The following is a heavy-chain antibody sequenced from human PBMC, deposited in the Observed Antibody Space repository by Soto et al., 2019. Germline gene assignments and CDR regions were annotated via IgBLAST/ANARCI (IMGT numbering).Heavy chain of an antibody. V-gene: IGHV3-21*01. Sequence: VGSLRLSCAASGFTFSSYSMNWVRQAPGKGLEWVSSISSSSSYIYYADSVKGRFTISRDNAKNSLYLQMNSLRAEDTAVYYCARDLLMVRGVIRYWGQGTLVTVSS. CDR3: ARDLLMVRGVIRY. J-gene: IGHJ4*02. CDR1: GFTFSSYS. CDR2: ISSSSSYI. D-gene: IGHD3-10*01.